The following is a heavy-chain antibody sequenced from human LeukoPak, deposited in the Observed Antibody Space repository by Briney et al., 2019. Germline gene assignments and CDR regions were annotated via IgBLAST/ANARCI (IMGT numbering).Heavy chain of an antibody. J-gene: IGHJ4*02. Sequence: PGGSLRLSCAASGFTFGSYAMSWVRQAPGKGLEWVSGISGNGGSTFYADSVKGRFTISRDNSKNTLYLQLNSLRAEDTALYYCARDPGELIVATPYFDSWGQGTLVTVSS. V-gene: IGHV3-23*01. CDR2: ISGNGGST. CDR1: GFTFGSYA. CDR3: ARDPGELIVATPYFDS. D-gene: IGHD5-12*01.